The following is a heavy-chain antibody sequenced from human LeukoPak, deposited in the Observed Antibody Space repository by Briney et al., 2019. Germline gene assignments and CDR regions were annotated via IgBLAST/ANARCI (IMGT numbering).Heavy chain of an antibody. D-gene: IGHD3-16*01. CDR2: IGIAGDT. J-gene: IGHJ5*01. CDR1: GFTFSSYD. Sequence: QPGESLRLACAASGFTFSSYDMHWVRQATGKGLEWVSGIGIAGDTHYPNSVRGRFTIFRENARNSLYLQMNSLRVEDTAVYYCARAEPPYHGRLDSWGQGILVTVSS. CDR3: ARAEPPYHGRLDS. V-gene: IGHV3-13*01.